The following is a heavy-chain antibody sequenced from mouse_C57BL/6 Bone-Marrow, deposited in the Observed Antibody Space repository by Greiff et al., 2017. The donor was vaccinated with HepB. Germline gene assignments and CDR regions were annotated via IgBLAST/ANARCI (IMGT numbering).Heavy chain of an antibody. Sequence: EVKLVESGGDLVRPGGSLKLSCAASGFTFSGYGMSWVRQPPEKRLEWVATISSGGGYTSYPDSVKGRFTITRDNAKNTLSLQMSSRTSEDTAMYYCARHYYDSSYDAMDYWGRGTAVTVSS. CDR2: ISSGGGYT. J-gene: IGHJ4*01. V-gene: IGHV5-6*01. CDR3: ARHYYDSSYDAMDY. CDR1: GFTFSGYG. D-gene: IGHD1-1*01.